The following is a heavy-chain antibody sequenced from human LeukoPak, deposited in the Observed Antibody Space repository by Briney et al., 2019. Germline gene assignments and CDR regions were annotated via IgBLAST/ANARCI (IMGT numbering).Heavy chain of an antibody. CDR1: GFTFSSYG. CDR2: IWYDGSNK. Sequence: PGRSLRLSCAASGFTFSSYGMHWVRQAPGKGLEWVAVIWYDGSNKYYADSVKGRFTISRDNSKNTLYLQMNSLRAEDTAVYYFARDRGNRLVYYFYGMDVWGQGTKVNVSS. V-gene: IGHV3-33*01. CDR3: ARDRGNRLVYYFYGMDV. D-gene: IGHD6-19*01. J-gene: IGHJ6*02.